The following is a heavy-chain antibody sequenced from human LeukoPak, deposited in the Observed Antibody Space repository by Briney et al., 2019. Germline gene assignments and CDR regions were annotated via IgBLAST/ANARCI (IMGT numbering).Heavy chain of an antibody. CDR3: ARDAPYGDFWFDP. J-gene: IGHJ5*02. V-gene: IGHV4-4*07. D-gene: IGHD4-17*01. Sequence: NPSETLSLTCTVSGGSISRYYWSWIRQPAGKGLEWIGRIFSSGITKYNPSLKSRVTMSVDTSKNQFSLRLSSVTAADTAVYYCARDAPYGDFWFDPWGQGTLVTVSS. CDR1: GGSISRYY. CDR2: IFSSGIT.